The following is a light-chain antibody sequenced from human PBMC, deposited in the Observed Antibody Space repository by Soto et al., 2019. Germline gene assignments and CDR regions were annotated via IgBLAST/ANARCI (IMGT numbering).Light chain of an antibody. CDR1: QNISTW. J-gene: IGKJ5*01. V-gene: IGKV1-5*03. CDR2: KAS. Sequence: DMQMTQSPSTLSASVGDRVTITSRASQNISTWLAWYQQKPGKAPKLLIYKASTLESGVPSRFSGSGSGTEFTLTFSGLQPDDVATYYCQQYKRYPITFGQGTRLEIK. CDR3: QQYKRYPIT.